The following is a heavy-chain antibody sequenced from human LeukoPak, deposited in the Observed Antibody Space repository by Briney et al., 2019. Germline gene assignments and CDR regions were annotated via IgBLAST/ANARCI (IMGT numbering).Heavy chain of an antibody. CDR3: AKSNSSSPLGHYYYDMDV. CDR2: ISYDGSRE. J-gene: IGHJ6*02. D-gene: IGHD6-6*01. CDR1: GFTFSSYG. V-gene: IGHV3-30*18. Sequence: PGGSLRLSCAASGFTFSSYGMHWVRQAPGKGLKWVAVISYDGSREYYADSEKGRFTISRDNIKNTLYLQINSLTPEDTAVYFCAKSNSSSPLGHYYYDMDVWGQGTTVTVSS.